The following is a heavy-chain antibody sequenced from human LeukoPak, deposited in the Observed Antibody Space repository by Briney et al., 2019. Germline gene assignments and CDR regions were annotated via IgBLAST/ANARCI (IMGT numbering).Heavy chain of an antibody. CDR2: ISSSSSTI. D-gene: IGHD3-22*01. J-gene: IGHJ4*02. V-gene: IGHV3-48*04. CDR3: ARSYYDSLEDYFDY. CDR1: GFTFSSYS. Sequence: GGSLRLSCAASGFTFSSYSMNWVRQAPGKGLEWVSYISSSSSTIYYADSVKSRFTISRDNAKNSLYLQMNSLRAEDTAVYYCARSYYDSLEDYFDYWGQGTLVTVSS.